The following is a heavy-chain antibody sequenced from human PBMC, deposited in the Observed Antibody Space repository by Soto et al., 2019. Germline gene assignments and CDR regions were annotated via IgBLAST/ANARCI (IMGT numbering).Heavy chain of an antibody. D-gene: IGHD6-6*01. CDR1: GGSFSGYY. J-gene: IGHJ4*02. V-gene: IGHV4-34*01. CDR3: ARSSRGAARFRPLDY. Sequence: QVQLQQWGAGLLKPSETLSLTCAVYGGSFSGYYWSWIRQPPGKGLEWIGEINHSGSTNYNPSLNRRVTISLDTSKNQFSLKLSSVTAAETAVYYCARSSRGAARFRPLDYWGQGTLVTVSS. CDR2: INHSGST.